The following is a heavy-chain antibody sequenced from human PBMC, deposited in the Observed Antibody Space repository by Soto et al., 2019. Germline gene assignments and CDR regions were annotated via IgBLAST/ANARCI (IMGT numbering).Heavy chain of an antibody. J-gene: IGHJ4*02. V-gene: IGHV3-30*18. CDR3: AKDRGVAPYFHY. Sequence: QVQLVESGGGVVQPGRSLRLSCVASGFTFSSFGMYWVRQAPGKGLEWVAGISYDGSNKYYVDSVKGRFTISRDNSKNTLNLEMSSLRPEDTAVYYCAKDRGVAPYFHYWGQGALVTDSS. D-gene: IGHD3-10*01. CDR2: ISYDGSNK. CDR1: GFTFSSFG.